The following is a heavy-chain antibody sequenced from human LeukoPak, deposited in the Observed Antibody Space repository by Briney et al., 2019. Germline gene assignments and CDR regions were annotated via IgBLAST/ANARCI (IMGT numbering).Heavy chain of an antibody. J-gene: IGHJ4*02. CDR3: ARGSSVVALD. CDR2: ITSEGSST. V-gene: IGHV3-74*01. D-gene: IGHD2-15*01. CDR1: GFTFSSYW. Sequence: GGSLRLSCAASGFTFSSYWMHWVRHVPGKGLVWVSRITSEGSSTSYADSVKGRFTISRDNAKNTLYLQMNSLRAEDTAVYYCARGSSVVALDWGQGTLVTVSS.